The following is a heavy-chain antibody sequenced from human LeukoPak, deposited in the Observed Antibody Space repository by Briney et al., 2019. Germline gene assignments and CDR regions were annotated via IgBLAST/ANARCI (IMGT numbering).Heavy chain of an antibody. Sequence: PSETLSLTYTVSGGSISSGSYYWSWIRQPAGKGLEWIGRIYTSGSTNYNPSLKSRVTISVDTSKNQFSLKLSSVTAADTAVYYCARYYYGMDVWGQGTTVTVSS. CDR2: IYTSGST. CDR1: GGSISSGSYY. J-gene: IGHJ6*02. CDR3: ARYYYGMDV. V-gene: IGHV4-61*02.